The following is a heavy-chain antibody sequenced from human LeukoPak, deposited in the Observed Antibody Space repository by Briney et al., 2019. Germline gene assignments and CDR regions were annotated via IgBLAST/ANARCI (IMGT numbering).Heavy chain of an antibody. Sequence: SETLSITCTVSGGSISSYYLSWIRQPPGKGLEWIGYIYYSGSTNYNPSLKSRVTISVDTSKNQFSLKLSSVTAADTAVYYCARGVKDHIVGATDAFDIWGQGTMVTVSS. J-gene: IGHJ3*02. CDR3: ARGVKDHIVGATDAFDI. CDR2: IYYSGST. V-gene: IGHV4-59*01. D-gene: IGHD1-26*01. CDR1: GGSISSYY.